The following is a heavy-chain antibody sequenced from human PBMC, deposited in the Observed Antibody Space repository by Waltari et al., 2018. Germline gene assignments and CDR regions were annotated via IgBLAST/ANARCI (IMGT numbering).Heavy chain of an antibody. J-gene: IGHJ4*02. CDR3: AKGLALGTYKFYFEY. Sequence: EVQLLESGGDLVQPGGSLRLSCEAPGFSFSTYVMTWVRQAPGRGLEWVAGITAGGSSTYYADSVKGRFTISRDNSNNALYLQMNTLRAEDTAVYYCAKGLALGTYKFYFEYWGQGTLVTVSS. V-gene: IGHV3-23*03. D-gene: IGHD3-10*01. CDR1: GFSFSTYV. CDR2: ITAGGSST.